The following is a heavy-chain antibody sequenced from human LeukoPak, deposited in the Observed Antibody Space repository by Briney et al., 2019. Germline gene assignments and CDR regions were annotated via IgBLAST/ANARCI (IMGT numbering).Heavy chain of an antibody. J-gene: IGHJ4*02. D-gene: IGHD3-16*02. CDR3: ARVRGGVWGSYRYDY. V-gene: IGHV3-7*01. CDR1: GFTFSSYW. Sequence: GGSLRLSCAASGFTFSSYWMSWVRQAPGKGLEWVANTKQDGSEKYYVDSVKGRFTISRDNAKNSLYLQMNGLRAEDTAVYYCARVRGGVWGSYRYDYWGQGTLVTVSS. CDR2: TKQDGSEK.